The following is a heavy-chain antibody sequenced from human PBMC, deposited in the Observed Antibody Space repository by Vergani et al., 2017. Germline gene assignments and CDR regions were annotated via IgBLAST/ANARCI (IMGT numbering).Heavy chain of an antibody. CDR2: ISFDGTNE. CDR1: GFALNRHA. Sequence: QVQLVESGGGVVQPGTSLRLSCVVSGFALNRHAMYWVRQAPGKGLEWVVGISFDGTNEYYPDLVKGRFTISRDIAKNTLYLQMNSLRAEDTAVYYCTNEQRTWEPRDAFDIWGHGTMVTVSS. D-gene: IGHD1-26*01. J-gene: IGHJ3*02. V-gene: IGHV3-30*18. CDR3: TNEQRTWEPRDAFDI.